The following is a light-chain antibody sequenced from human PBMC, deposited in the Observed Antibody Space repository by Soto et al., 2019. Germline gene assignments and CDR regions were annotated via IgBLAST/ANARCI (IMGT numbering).Light chain of an antibody. CDR3: QQYNAYPLT. Sequence: IQMTQSPSTLSASVGDRVTITCRASQRISSWLAWSQQKPGKAPKVLIYKASSLESGVPSRFSGSGSGTEFTLTISSLQPDDFATYYCQQYNAYPLTFGGGTKVEIK. CDR2: KAS. J-gene: IGKJ4*01. V-gene: IGKV1-5*03. CDR1: QRISSW.